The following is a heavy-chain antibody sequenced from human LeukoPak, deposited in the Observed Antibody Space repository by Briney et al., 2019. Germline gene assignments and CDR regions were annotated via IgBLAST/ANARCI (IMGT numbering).Heavy chain of an antibody. CDR3: AKDQEEYCSGGSCYSIDC. Sequence: GGSLRLSCAASGFSFSSVAMSWIRQAPGKGLEWVSTVTGDGRSTYYSGSVKGRFTISRDNSKNTYSLQMNSLRAEDTAIYYCAKDQEEYCSGGSCYSIDCWGQGTLVTVSS. V-gene: IGHV3-23*01. D-gene: IGHD2-15*01. CDR1: GFSFSSVA. J-gene: IGHJ4*02. CDR2: VTGDGRST.